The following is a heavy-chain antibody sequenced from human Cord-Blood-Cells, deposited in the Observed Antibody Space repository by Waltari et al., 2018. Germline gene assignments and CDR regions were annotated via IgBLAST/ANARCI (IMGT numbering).Heavy chain of an antibody. CDR3: ARAYSSSWSYFDY. V-gene: IGHV1-2*04. CDR1: GYTFTGYY. Sequence: SGAEVKKPGASVKVSCKASGYTFTGYYMHWVRQAPGQGLEWMGWINPNSGGTNYAQKFQGWVTMTRDTSISTAYMELSRLRSDDTAVYYCARAYSSSWSYFDYWGQGTLVTVSS. CDR2: INPNSGGT. D-gene: IGHD6-13*01. J-gene: IGHJ4*02.